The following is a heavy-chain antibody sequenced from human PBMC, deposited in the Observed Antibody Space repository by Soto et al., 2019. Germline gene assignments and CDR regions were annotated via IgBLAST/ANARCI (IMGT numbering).Heavy chain of an antibody. Sequence: SVKVSCKASGGTFSSYAISWVRQAPGQGXEWMGGIIPIFGTANYAQKFQGRVTITADESTSTAYMELSSLRSEDTAVYYCARGTLRDFCSGYPYGMDVWGQGTTVTVSS. J-gene: IGHJ6*02. D-gene: IGHD3-3*01. CDR3: ARGTLRDFCSGYPYGMDV. CDR2: IIPIFGTA. CDR1: GGTFSSYA. V-gene: IGHV1-69*13.